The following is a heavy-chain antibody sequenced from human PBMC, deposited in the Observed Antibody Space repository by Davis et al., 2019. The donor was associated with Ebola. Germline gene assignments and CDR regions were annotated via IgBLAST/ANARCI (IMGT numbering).Heavy chain of an antibody. D-gene: IGHD3/OR15-3a*01. J-gene: IGHJ4*02. CDR1: GDSVHGNIPA. V-gene: IGHV6-1*01. Sequence: HSQIPSLTRSIFGDSVHGNIPAWHRFRPSPPRGLEWLGRTYYNSKWYNDYAVSVKSRITINPDTSKNQFSLHLNSVTPGDTAVYYCARGWLRTGFDYWGRGTLVTVSS. CDR3: ARGWLRTGFDY. CDR2: TYYNSKWYN.